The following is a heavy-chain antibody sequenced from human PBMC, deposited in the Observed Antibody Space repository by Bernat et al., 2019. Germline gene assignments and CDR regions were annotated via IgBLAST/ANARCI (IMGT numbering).Heavy chain of an antibody. CDR2: ISAYNGNT. D-gene: IGHD3-22*01. CDR1: GYTFISYG. V-gene: IGHV1-18*01. J-gene: IGHJ4*02. CDR3: VRATYYYDSSGYYYERFDY. Sequence: QVQLVQSGAEVKKPGASVKVSCKASGYTFISYGISWVRQAPGQGLEWMGWISAYNGNTNYAQKLQGRVTMTTDTSTSTSYLELRSLRSDDTAVYYCVRATYYYDSSGYYYERFDYWGQGTLVTVSS.